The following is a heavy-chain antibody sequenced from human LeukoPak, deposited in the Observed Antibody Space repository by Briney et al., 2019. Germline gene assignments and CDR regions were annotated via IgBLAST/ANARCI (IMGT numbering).Heavy chain of an antibody. D-gene: IGHD3-3*01. CDR3: ARVVTPRDYDFYYMDV. Sequence: SVKVSCKASGGTFSSYAISWVRQAPGQRLEWMGGIIPIFGTANYAQKIQGRVTITTDESTSTAYMELSSLRSEDTAVYYCARVVTPRDYDFYYMDVWGKGTTVTVSS. V-gene: IGHV1-69*05. CDR1: GGTFSSYA. J-gene: IGHJ6*03. CDR2: IIPIFGTA.